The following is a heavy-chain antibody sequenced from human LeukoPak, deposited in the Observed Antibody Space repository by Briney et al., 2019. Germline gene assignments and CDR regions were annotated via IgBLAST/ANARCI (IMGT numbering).Heavy chain of an antibody. D-gene: IGHD3/OR15-3a*01. CDR1: GYTFTGKS. J-gene: IGHJ4*02. CDR2: IDPNSGGT. V-gene: IGHV1-2*02. Sequence: ASVKVSCKASGYTFTGKSIHWVRQAPGQGLEWMGWIDPNSGGTDYAQKFRGRVTMTRDTSTSTAYMDLSSLISDDTAVYCCARDREGLAYFDYWGQGTLVTVSS. CDR3: ARDREGLAYFDY.